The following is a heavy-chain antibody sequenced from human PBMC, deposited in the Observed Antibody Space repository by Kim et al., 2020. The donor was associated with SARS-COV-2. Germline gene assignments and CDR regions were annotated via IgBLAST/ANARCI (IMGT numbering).Heavy chain of an antibody. V-gene: IGHV3-21*01. CDR1: GFTLSSYS. D-gene: IGHD6-13*01. CDR2: ISSSSSYI. J-gene: IGHJ4*02. Sequence: GGSLRLSCAASGFTLSSYSMNWVRQAPGKGLEWVSCISSSSSYIYYAVSVKGRFTISRDNAKNSVYLQMNSLRVDDTAVYYCVRESSSWFGRGDYWGQGTLVTVSS. CDR3: VRESSSWFGRGDY.